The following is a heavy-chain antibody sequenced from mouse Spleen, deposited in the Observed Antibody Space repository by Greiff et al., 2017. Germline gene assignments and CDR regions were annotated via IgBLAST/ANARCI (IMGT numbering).Heavy chain of an antibody. V-gene: IGHV5-9*04. Sequence: EVKLVESGGGLVKLGGSLKLSCAASGFTFSSYAMSWVRQTPEKRLEWVATISSGGGNTYYPDSVKGRFTISRDNAKNTLYLQMSSLKSEDTAMYYCARHDTTATWFAYWGQGTLVTVSA. CDR1: GFTFSSYA. D-gene: IGHD1-2*01. J-gene: IGHJ3*01. CDR2: ISSGGGNT. CDR3: ARHDTTATWFAY.